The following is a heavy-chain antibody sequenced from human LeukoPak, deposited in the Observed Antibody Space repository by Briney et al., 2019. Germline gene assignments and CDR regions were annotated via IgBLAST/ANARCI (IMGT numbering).Heavy chain of an antibody. D-gene: IGHD3-10*01. CDR2: IYYSGST. J-gene: IGHJ6*03. V-gene: IGHV4-59*01. Sequence: PSETLSLTCTVSGGSITSYYWSWIRQPPGKGLEWIGYIYYSGSTNYNPSLKSRVTISVDTSKNQFSLKLSSVTAADTAVYYCARGRSSMVRGYYYYYMDVWGKGTTVTISS. CDR1: GGSITSYY. CDR3: ARGRSSMVRGYYYYYMDV.